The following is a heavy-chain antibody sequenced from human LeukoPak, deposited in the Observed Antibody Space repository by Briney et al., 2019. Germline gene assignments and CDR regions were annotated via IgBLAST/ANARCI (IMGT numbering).Heavy chain of an antibody. Sequence: SETLSLTCTVSGGSISSGDYYWRWIRQPPGKGLGWMGYIYSSGSTYYNPSLKSRVTISVDTSKNQFSLKLSSVTAADTAVYYCAREGGIAAELDYWGQGTLVTVSS. V-gene: IGHV4-30-4*08. D-gene: IGHD6-13*01. CDR3: AREGGIAAELDY. J-gene: IGHJ4*02. CDR1: GGSISSGDYY. CDR2: IYSSGST.